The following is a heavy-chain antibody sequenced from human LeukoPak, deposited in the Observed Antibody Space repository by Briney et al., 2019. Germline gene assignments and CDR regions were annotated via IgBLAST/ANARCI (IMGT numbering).Heavy chain of an antibody. CDR3: ARECCSSTSCYTHFGYYYYGMDV. CDR2: INPNSGGT. Sequence: ASVKVSRKASGYTFTGYYMHWVRQAPGQGLEWMGWINPNSGGTNYAQKFQGRVTMTRDTSISTAYMELSRLRSDDTAVYYCARECCSSTSCYTHFGYYYYGMDVWGQGTTVTVSS. V-gene: IGHV1-2*02. J-gene: IGHJ6*02. CDR1: GYTFTGYY. D-gene: IGHD2-2*02.